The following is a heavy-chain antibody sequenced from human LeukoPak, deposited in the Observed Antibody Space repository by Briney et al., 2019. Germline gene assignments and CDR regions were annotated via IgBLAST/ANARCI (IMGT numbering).Heavy chain of an antibody. V-gene: IGHV3-7*01. CDR2: IKQDGSEK. CDR1: GFTFSSYG. Sequence: GGSLRLSCAASGFTFSSYGMHWVRQAPGKGLEWVANIKQDGSEKYYVDSVKGRFTISRDNTKNSLYLQMNSLRAEDTAVYYCARDRRWTATTVTYFDYWGQGTLVTVSS. D-gene: IGHD4-17*01. J-gene: IGHJ4*02. CDR3: ARDRRWTATTVTYFDY.